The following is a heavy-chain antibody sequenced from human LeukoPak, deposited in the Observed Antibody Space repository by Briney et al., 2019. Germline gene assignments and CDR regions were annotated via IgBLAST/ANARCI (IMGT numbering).Heavy chain of an antibody. D-gene: IGHD2-2*01. V-gene: IGHV3-64*01. CDR2: ISSNGGST. CDR3: TTERQLYGWFDP. J-gene: IGHJ5*02. Sequence: GGSLRLSCAASGFTFSSYAMHWVRQAPGKGLEYVSAISSNGGSTYYANSVKGRFTISRDNSKNTLYLRMNSLTVEDTAVYFCTTERQLYGWFDPWGQGTLVTVSS. CDR1: GFTFSSYA.